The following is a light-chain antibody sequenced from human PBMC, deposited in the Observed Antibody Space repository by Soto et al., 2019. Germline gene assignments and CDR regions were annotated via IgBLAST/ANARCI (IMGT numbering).Light chain of an antibody. CDR3: AAWDDSLSGAV. CDR1: SSNIGSNY. CDR2: RNN. Sequence: QSVLTQPPSASGTPGQRVTISCSGSSSNIGSNYVYWYQQLPGTAPKLLIYRNNKRPSGVPDRFSGSKSGTSASLAISGLRSEDDADYYCAAWDDSLSGAVFGGGTQLTVL. V-gene: IGLV1-47*01. J-gene: IGLJ7*01.